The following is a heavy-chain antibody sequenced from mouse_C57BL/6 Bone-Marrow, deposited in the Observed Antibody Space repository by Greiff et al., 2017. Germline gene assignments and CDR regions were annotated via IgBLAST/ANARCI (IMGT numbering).Heavy chain of an antibody. CDR1: GFTFSHYY. CDR3: TRGTAYAMDY. Sequence: EVKLMESEGGLVQPGSSMKLSCTASGFTFSHYYMAWVRQVPEKGLEWVANINYDGSSTYYLDSLKSRFIISRDNAKNILYLQMSSLKSEDTATYYCTRGTAYAMDYWGQGTSVTVSS. V-gene: IGHV5-16*01. J-gene: IGHJ4*01. CDR2: INYDGSST. D-gene: IGHD3-3*01.